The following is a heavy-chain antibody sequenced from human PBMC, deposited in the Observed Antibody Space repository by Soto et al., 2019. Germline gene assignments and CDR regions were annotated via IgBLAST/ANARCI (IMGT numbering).Heavy chain of an antibody. D-gene: IGHD3-10*01. Sequence: SETLSLTCAVYGGSFSGYYWSWIRQPPGKGLEWIGEINHSGSTNYNPSLKSRVTISVDTSKNQFSLKLSSVTAADTAVYYCARSVNIEEGYYYGMDVWGQGTTVTVSS. CDR3: ARSVNIEEGYYYGMDV. CDR2: INHSGST. V-gene: IGHV4-34*01. CDR1: GGSFSGYY. J-gene: IGHJ6*02.